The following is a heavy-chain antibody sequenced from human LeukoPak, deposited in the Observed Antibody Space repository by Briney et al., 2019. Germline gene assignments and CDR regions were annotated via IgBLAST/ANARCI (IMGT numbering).Heavy chain of an antibody. CDR1: GGSISSYY. D-gene: IGHD6-13*01. J-gene: IGHJ5*02. CDR3: ASFIAAAARDDRFDP. Sequence: SETLSLTCTVSGGSISSYYWSWIRQPPGKGLEWIGYIYYSGSTNYNPSLKSRVTISVDTSKNQFSLKLSSVTAADTAVYYCASFIAAAARDDRFDPWGQGTLVTVSS. CDR2: IYYSGST. V-gene: IGHV4-59*01.